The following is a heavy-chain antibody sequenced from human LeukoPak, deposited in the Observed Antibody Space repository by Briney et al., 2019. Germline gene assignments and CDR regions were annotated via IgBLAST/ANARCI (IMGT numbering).Heavy chain of an antibody. CDR2: INHSGST. V-gene: IGHV4-34*01. CDR1: GGSISSYY. J-gene: IGHJ4*02. D-gene: IGHD3-10*01. Sequence: SETLSLTCTVSGGSISSYYWSWIRQPLGKGLEWIGEINHSGSTNYNPSLKSRVTISVDTSKNQFSLKLSSVTAADTAVYYCARAGSDGSGSYVATYYFDYWGQGTLVTVSS. CDR3: ARAGSDGSGSYVATYYFDY.